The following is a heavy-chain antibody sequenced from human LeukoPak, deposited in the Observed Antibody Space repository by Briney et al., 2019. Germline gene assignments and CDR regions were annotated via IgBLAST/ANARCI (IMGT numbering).Heavy chain of an antibody. Sequence: GESLKISCKGSGYSFTSYWIGWVRQMPGKGLEWMGIIYPGDSDTRYSPSFQGQVTISADKSISTAYLQWSSLKASDTAMYYCARRMIVVGLSNWFDPWGQGTLVTVSS. CDR3: ARRMIVVGLSNWFDP. V-gene: IGHV5-51*01. D-gene: IGHD3-22*01. J-gene: IGHJ5*02. CDR1: GYSFTSYW. CDR2: IYPGDSDT.